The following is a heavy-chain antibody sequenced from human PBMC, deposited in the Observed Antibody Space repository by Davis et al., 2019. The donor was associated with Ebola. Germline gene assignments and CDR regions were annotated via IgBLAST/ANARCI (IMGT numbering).Heavy chain of an antibody. V-gene: IGHV3-23*01. CDR2: LGTSADT. Sequence: GESLKISCAASGFLVGDYVMNWVRRAPGKGLEWVSTLGTSADTYYADSVKGRFTISRDNSKNTLYLQMNGLRVEDTAIYYCAKDTSNIWFDIWGQGTNVTVSS. D-gene: IGHD1-26*01. CDR3: AKDTSNIWFDI. J-gene: IGHJ3*02. CDR1: GFLVGDYV.